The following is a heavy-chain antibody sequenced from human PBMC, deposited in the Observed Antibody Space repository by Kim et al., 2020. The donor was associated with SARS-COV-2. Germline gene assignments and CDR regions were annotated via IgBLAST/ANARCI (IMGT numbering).Heavy chain of an antibody. V-gene: IGHV1-46*01. CDR2: INPSGGST. CDR3: ARIRKVVATVRYYYYGMDV. J-gene: IGHJ6*02. D-gene: IGHD5-12*01. Sequence: ASVKVSCKASGYTFTSYYMHWVRQAPGQGLEWMGIINPSGGSTSYAQKFQGRVTMTRDTSTSTVYMELSSLRSEDTAVYYCARIRKVVATVRYYYYGMDVWGQGTTVTVSS. CDR1: GYTFTSYY.